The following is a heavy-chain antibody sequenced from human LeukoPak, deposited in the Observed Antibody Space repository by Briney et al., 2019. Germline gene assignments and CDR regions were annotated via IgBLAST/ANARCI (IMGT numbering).Heavy chain of an antibody. J-gene: IGHJ4*02. Sequence: GGSLRLSCAASGFTFSSYAMSWVRQAPGKGLEWVSAISGSGGSTYYADSVKGRFTISRDNSKNTLYLQMNSLRAEDTAVYYCAKDSVYSVGYDPQGPFDYWGQGTLVTVSS. CDR1: GFTFSSYA. CDR3: AKDSVYSVGYDPQGPFDY. V-gene: IGHV3-23*01. D-gene: IGHD5-12*01. CDR2: ISGSGGST.